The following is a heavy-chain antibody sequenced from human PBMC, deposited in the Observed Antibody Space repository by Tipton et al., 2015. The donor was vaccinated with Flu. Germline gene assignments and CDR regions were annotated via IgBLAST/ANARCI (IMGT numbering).Heavy chain of an antibody. D-gene: IGHD1-26*01. CDR3: AKTLGPLGVLGD. Sequence: QLVQSGAEVKKPGASVKISCKSAGYTFTTYHMHWVRQAPGQGLEWMGRIFPVPEIPNYAQKFQGRVTITADRSTDTVYMELSSLKSDDSAVYYCAKTLGPLGVLGDWGRGTLVTVSS. CDR1: GYTFTTYH. CDR2: IFPVPEIP. J-gene: IGHJ4*01. V-gene: IGHV1-46*01.